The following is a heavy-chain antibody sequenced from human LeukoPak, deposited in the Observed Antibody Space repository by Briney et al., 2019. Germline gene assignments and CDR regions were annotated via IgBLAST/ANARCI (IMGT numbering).Heavy chain of an antibody. CDR3: ARVVLSSGCLDY. J-gene: IGHJ4*02. V-gene: IGHV3-64*01. D-gene: IGHD3-22*01. Sequence: PGGSLRLSCAASGFTFSSYDMYWVRQAPGKGLEYVSGISSNGGSTYYANSVKGRLTISRDNSKYTLYLQMGSLRADDMAVYYCARVVLSSGCLDYWGQGTLVTVSS. CDR2: ISSNGGST. CDR1: GFTFSSYD.